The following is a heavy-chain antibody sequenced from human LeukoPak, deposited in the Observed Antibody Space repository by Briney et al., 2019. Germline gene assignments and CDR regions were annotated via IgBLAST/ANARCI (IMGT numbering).Heavy chain of an antibody. D-gene: IGHD6-13*01. V-gene: IGHV1-18*01. J-gene: IGHJ4*02. CDR2: ISAYNGNT. CDR1: SYTFTSYG. CDR3: ARSRTAAGSFVY. Sequence: ASVKVSCKASSYTFTSYGISWVRQAPGQGLEWMGWISAYNGNTNYAQKLQGRVTMTTDTSTSTAYMELRSLRSDDTAVYYCARSRTAAGSFVYWGQGTLVTVSS.